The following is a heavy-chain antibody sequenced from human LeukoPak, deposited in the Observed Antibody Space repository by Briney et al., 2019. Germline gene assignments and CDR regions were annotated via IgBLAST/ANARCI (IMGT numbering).Heavy chain of an antibody. CDR1: GGSISSYY. V-gene: IGHV4-59*01. Sequence: PSETLSLTXTVSGGSISSYYWSWIRQPPGKGLEWIGYIYYSGSTNYNPSLKSRVTISVDTSKNQFSLKLSSVTAADTAVYYCAREVVTVRYFDLWGRGTLVTVSS. CDR2: IYYSGST. D-gene: IGHD4-23*01. CDR3: AREVVTVRYFDL. J-gene: IGHJ2*01.